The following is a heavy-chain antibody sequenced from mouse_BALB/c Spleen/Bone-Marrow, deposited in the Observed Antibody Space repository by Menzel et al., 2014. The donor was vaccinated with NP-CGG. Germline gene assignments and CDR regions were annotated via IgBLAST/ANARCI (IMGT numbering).Heavy chain of an antibody. D-gene: IGHD2-1*01. Sequence: EVKLQESGAEVVKPGASVKLSCTASGFNIKDTYMHWVKQRPEQGLEWIGRIDPANGNTKYDPKFQGKATITADTSSSPAYLQLSSLTSEDTAVYYCARNGNYGAWFAYWGQGTLVTVSA. CDR2: IDPANGNT. CDR1: GFNIKDTY. CDR3: ARNGNYGAWFAY. V-gene: IGHV14-3*02. J-gene: IGHJ3*01.